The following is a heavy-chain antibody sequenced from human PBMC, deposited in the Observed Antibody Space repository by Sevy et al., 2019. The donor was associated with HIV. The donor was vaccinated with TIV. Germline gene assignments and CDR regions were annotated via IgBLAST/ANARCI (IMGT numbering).Heavy chain of an antibody. J-gene: IGHJ3*02. CDR1: GFTFGDYA. V-gene: IGHV3-49*03. CDR2: IRSKAYGGTT. D-gene: IGHD5-18*01. Sequence: GGSLRLSCTASGFTFGDYAMSWFRQAPGKGLEWVGCIRSKAYGGTTEYAASVKGRFTISRDDSKSIAYLQMNSLKTEDTAVYYCTRDGYSQPVGDAFDIWGQGTMVTVSS. CDR3: TRDGYSQPVGDAFDI.